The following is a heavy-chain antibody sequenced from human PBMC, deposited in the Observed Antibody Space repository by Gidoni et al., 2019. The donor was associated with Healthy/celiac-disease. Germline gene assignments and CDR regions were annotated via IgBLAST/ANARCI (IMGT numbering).Heavy chain of an antibody. CDR2: ISYDGSNK. D-gene: IGHD3-3*01. Sequence: LEWVAVISYDGSNKYYADSVKGRFTISRDNSKNTLYLQMNSLRAEDTAVYYCASVYDFWSGYYTGFFDYWGQGTLVTVSS. J-gene: IGHJ4*02. V-gene: IGHV3-30-3*01. CDR3: ASVYDFWSGYYTGFFDY.